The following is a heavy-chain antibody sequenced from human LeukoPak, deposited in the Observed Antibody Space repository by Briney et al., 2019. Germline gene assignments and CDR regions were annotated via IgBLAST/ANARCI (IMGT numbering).Heavy chain of an antibody. Sequence: ASVKVSCTVSGYTLTELSMHWVRQAPGKGLEWMGGFDPEDGETIYAQKFQGRVTMTEDTSTDTAYMELSSLRSEDTAVYYCATAPSYDILTGYYRYWGQGTLVTVSS. V-gene: IGHV1-24*01. CDR1: GYTLTELS. CDR2: FDPEDGET. D-gene: IGHD3-9*01. J-gene: IGHJ4*02. CDR3: ATAPSYDILTGYYRY.